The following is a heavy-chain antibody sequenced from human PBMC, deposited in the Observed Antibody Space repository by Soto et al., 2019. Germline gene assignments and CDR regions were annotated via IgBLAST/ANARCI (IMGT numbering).Heavy chain of an antibody. CDR2: IYYSGST. Sequence: SETLSITLTVSGGSISSYFWSWIRKTTGKGLEWIGYIYYSGSTNYNPSLKSRVTISVDTSKNQFSLKLSSVTAADTAVYYCARSLWGITMKENWFDPWGQGTLVTVSS. V-gene: IGHV4-59*01. CDR3: ARSLWGITMKENWFDP. D-gene: IGHD3-22*01. J-gene: IGHJ5*02. CDR1: GGSISSYF.